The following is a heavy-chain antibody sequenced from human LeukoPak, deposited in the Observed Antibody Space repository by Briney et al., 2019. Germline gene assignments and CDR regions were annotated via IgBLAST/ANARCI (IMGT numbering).Heavy chain of an antibody. CDR3: ARIAVAGKIDY. J-gene: IGHJ4*02. Sequence: SETLSLTCTVSGGSISSYYWGWIRQPPGKGLEWIGSIYYSESTYYNPSLKSRVTISVDTSKNQFSLKLSSVTAADTAVYYCARIAVAGKIDYWGQGTLVTVSS. CDR1: GGSISSYY. D-gene: IGHD6-19*01. CDR2: IYYSEST. V-gene: IGHV4-39*07.